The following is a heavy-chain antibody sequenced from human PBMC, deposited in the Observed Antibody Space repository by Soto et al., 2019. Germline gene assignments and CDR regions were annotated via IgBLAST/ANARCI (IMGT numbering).Heavy chain of an antibody. Sequence: PSETLSLTCAVSSFSISSGYYWGWVRQPPGKGLEWIGSIYHSGTTNYSPSLKSRVTISIDTSKNQFSLTLRSVTAADAAVYYCAGCVGTGCYPPWGLQFFDLWGQGSLVTVSS. CDR2: IYHSGTT. J-gene: IGHJ4*02. D-gene: IGHD2-2*01. CDR1: SFSISSGYY. CDR3: AGCVGTGCYPPWGLQFFDL. V-gene: IGHV4-38-2*01.